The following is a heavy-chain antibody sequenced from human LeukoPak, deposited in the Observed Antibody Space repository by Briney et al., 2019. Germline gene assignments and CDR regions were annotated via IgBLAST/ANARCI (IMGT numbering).Heavy chain of an antibody. V-gene: IGHV4-4*07. J-gene: IGHJ4*02. Sequence: SETLSLTCTGSGGSISSYYWSWIRQPAGKGLEWIGRLYTSGSTNYNPSLKSRVTMSVDTSKNQFSLKLTSMTAADTAVYYCARGGSSGYYYGWGQGTLVTVSS. D-gene: IGHD3-22*01. CDR1: GGSISSYY. CDR3: ARGGSSGYYYG. CDR2: LYTSGST.